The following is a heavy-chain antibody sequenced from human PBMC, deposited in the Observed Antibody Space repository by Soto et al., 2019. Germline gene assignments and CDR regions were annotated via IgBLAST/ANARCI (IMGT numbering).Heavy chain of an antibody. CDR3: ATNSYYGDPYYFDY. Sequence: GRSLRLFCAASGFTFSSYSMNWVRQAPGKGLEWVSYISSSSSTIYYADSVKGRFTISRDNAKNSLYLQMNSLRDEDTAVYYCATNSYYGDPYYFDYWGQGTLVTVSS. V-gene: IGHV3-48*02. D-gene: IGHD4-17*01. CDR1: GFTFSSYS. CDR2: ISSSSSTI. J-gene: IGHJ4*02.